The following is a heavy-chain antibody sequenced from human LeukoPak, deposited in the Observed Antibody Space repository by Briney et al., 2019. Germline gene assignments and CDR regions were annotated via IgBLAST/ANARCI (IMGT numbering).Heavy chain of an antibody. V-gene: IGHV4-30-4*07. J-gene: IGHJ3*02. Sequence: PSETLSLTCAVSGGSISSGGYSWSWIRQPPGEGLEWIGYIYYSGSTYYNPSLKSRVTISVDTSKNQFSLKLSSVTAADTAVYYCASLQQLVGRGAFDIWGQGTMVTVSS. CDR3: ASLQQLVGRGAFDI. D-gene: IGHD6-13*01. CDR1: GGSISSGGYS. CDR2: IYYSGST.